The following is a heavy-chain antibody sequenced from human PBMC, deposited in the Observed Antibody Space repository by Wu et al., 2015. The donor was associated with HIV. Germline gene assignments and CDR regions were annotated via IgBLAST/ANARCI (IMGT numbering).Heavy chain of an antibody. J-gene: IGHJ5*02. CDR3: ARTGSAWHLSWFDH. D-gene: IGHD6-19*01. CDR1: GYSFTGYY. CDR2: INPNSGAT. Sequence: QVQLVQSGAEVKKPGASVKVSCKASGYSFTGYYMHWVRQAPGQGLEWMGWINPNSGATNYAQNFQGRVTMARDTYITTVYMELRSLRYDDTAVYFCARTGSAWHLSWFDHWGQGSLVTVSS. V-gene: IGHV1-2*02.